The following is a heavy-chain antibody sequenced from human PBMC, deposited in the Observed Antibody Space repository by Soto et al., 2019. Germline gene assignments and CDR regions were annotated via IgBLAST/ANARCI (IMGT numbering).Heavy chain of an antibody. CDR3: ALSQGGYYWDDGVFDY. D-gene: IGHD1-1*01. Sequence: QITLKESGPTVVKPTQTLTLTCSFSGFSLSTSGVGVGWIRQPPGKALEYLALIYWDDDRRYSPSLKSRLTIDDATSRNQVVLTISNIDPVDTAKYYCALSQGGYYWDDGVFDYWGQGSLVTVSS. J-gene: IGHJ4*02. CDR2: IYWDDDR. V-gene: IGHV2-5*02. CDR1: GFSLSTSGVG.